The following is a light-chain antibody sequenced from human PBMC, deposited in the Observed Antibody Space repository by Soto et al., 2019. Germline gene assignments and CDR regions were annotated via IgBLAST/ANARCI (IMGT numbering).Light chain of an antibody. CDR3: CSYAGSYNYV. CDR1: SSDVGTFNL. V-gene: IGLV2-23*02. CDR2: GVS. J-gene: IGLJ1*01. Sequence: QSALTQPASVSGSPGQSITISCTGASSDVGTFNLVSWYQQYPDKAPKLMIYGVSKRPSGVSNRFSGSKSGNTASLTISGLQAEDEADYYCCSYAGSYNYVFGTGTKLPS.